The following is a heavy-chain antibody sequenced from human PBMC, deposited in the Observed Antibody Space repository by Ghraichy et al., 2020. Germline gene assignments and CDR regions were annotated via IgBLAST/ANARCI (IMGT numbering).Heavy chain of an antibody. D-gene: IGHD3-22*01. CDR2: IFHSGIT. CDR3: ARHDSFGYIDYVKFDN. Sequence: ESLNISCTVSGYSIINGYYWGWVRQPPGKGLEWIGTIFHSGITYYNPSLKSRVTMSVDTSKNQFSLTLTSMTAADTAFYYCARHDSFGYIDYVKFDNWGQGTLVTVSS. J-gene: IGHJ4*02. V-gene: IGHV4-38-2*02. CDR1: GYSIINGYY.